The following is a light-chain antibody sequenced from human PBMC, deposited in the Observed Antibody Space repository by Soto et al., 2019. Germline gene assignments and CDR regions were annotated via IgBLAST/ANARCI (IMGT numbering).Light chain of an antibody. CDR2: GAS. CDR1: QSVSSN. CDR3: PQYNNWPMYP. Sequence: EIVMTQSPATLSVSPGERATLSCRASQSVSSNLAWHQQKPGQAPRLLVYGASTRATGIPARFSGSGSGTEIPLTISSLQSEDFAVYYCPQYNNWPMYPFGQGTKLEIK. J-gene: IGKJ2*01. V-gene: IGKV3-15*01.